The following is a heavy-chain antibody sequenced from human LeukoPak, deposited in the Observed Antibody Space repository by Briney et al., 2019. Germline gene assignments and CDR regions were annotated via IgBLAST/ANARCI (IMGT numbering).Heavy chain of an antibody. J-gene: IGHJ4*02. V-gene: IGHV1/OR15-3*02. D-gene: IGHD6-19*01. CDR2: INAGNGNT. CDR3: ATGGTGYSSGWYDY. CDR1: GYTFTGYY. Sequence: ASVKVSCKASGYTFTGYYMHWVRQAPGQRLEWMGWINAGNGNTKYSQKFQGRVTITRDTSASTAYMELSSLRSEDTAVYYCATGGTGYSSGWYDYWGQGTLVTVSS.